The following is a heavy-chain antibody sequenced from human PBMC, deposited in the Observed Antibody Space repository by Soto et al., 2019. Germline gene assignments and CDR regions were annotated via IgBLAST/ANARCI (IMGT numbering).Heavy chain of an antibody. Sequence: SETLSLTCTVSGGSISGYYWSWIRQPPGKGLEWIGYVWHSGSTNYNPSLKSRVTISVDTSKNQFSLKLSSMTAEDTAVYSCASYGSGSYSFVYRGQGTLVTVSS. V-gene: IGHV4-59*08. CDR2: VWHSGST. D-gene: IGHD3-10*01. CDR3: ASYGSGSYSFVY. J-gene: IGHJ4*02. CDR1: GGSISGYY.